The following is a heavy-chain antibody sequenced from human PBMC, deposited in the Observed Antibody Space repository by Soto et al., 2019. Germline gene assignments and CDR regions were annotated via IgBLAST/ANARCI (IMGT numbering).Heavy chain of an antibody. J-gene: IGHJ4*02. D-gene: IGHD2-21*02. V-gene: IGHV1-69*05. CDR2: IIPIFGTA. CDR3: AGSIVVVTALDY. CDR1: GGTFSSYA. Sequence: SVKVSCKASGGTFSSYAISWVRQAPGQGLEWMGGIIPIFGTANYAQKFQGRVTITRDTSASTAYMELSSLRSEDTAVYYCAGSIVVVTALDYWGQGTLVTVSS.